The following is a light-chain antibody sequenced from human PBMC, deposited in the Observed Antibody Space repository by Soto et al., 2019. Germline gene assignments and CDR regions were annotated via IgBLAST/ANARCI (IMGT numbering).Light chain of an antibody. CDR1: SSDVGGYKY. CDR3: SSYTSSRAYV. V-gene: IGLV2-14*01. Sequence: QSALTQPASVSGSPGQSITISCTGTSSDVGGYKYVSWYQQHPDKAPKLIIFEVSNRPSGVSNRFSGSKSGNTASLTISGLQAEDEADYYCSSYTSSRAYVFGIGTKLTVL. CDR2: EVS. J-gene: IGLJ1*01.